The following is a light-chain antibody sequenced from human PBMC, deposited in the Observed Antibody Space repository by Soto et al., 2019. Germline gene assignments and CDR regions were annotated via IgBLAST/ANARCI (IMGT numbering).Light chain of an antibody. CDR1: QSVSSSY. CDR3: QQYDNCPPYT. CDR2: GAS. J-gene: IGKJ2*01. Sequence: EIVFTQSPGTLSLSPGERATLSCRASQSVSSSYLAWYQQKSGQAPRLLIYGASTRATGIPARFSGSGSGTEFTLSISSLQSEDFAVYYCQQYDNCPPYTFGQGTKVDIK. V-gene: IGKV3-15*01.